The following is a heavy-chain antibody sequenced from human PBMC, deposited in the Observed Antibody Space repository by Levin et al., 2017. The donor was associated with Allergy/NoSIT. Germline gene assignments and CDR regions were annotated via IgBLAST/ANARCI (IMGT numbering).Heavy chain of an antibody. V-gene: IGHV3-23*01. CDR2: ISGSGGST. D-gene: IGHD6-19*01. J-gene: IGHJ6*02. Sequence: GGSLRLSCAASGFTFSSYAMSWVRQAPGKGLEWVSAISGSGGSTYYADSVKGRFTISRDNSKNTLYLQMNSLIAEDTAVYYCAKAMYSSGWINAYYYYGMDVWGQGTTVTVSS. CDR1: GFTFSSYA. CDR3: AKAMYSSGWINAYYYYGMDV.